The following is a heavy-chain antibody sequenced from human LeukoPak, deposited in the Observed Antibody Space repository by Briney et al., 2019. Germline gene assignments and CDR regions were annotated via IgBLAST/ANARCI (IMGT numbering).Heavy chain of an antibody. Sequence: GESLKISCKGSGYSFTSYWIGWVRQMPGKGLEWMGIIYPGDSDTRYSPSFQGQVTISADKSISTAYLQWSSLKALDTAIYYCARVRYYSGYGLSGNYFDYWGQGTLVTVPS. J-gene: IGHJ4*02. CDR3: ARVRYYSGYGLSGNYFDY. V-gene: IGHV5-51*01. D-gene: IGHD5-12*01. CDR2: IYPGDSDT. CDR1: GYSFTSYW.